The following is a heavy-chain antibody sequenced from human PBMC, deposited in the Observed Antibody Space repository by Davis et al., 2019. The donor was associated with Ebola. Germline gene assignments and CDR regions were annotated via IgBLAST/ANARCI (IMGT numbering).Heavy chain of an antibody. CDR2: ISWNSGSI. CDR3: AKGNRAMTTVTTFDL. Sequence: GGSLRLSCAASGFTFDDYAMHWVRQVPGKGLEWVSGISWNSGSIDYADSVKGRFTISRDNAKNSLYLQMNSLRPEDAALYWCAKGNRAMTTVTTFDLWGQGTLVTVSS. V-gene: IGHV3-9*01. CDR1: GFTFDDYA. D-gene: IGHD4-17*01. J-gene: IGHJ5*02.